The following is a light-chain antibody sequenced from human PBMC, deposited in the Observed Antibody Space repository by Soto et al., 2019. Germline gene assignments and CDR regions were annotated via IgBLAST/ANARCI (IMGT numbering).Light chain of an antibody. J-gene: IGLJ2*01. CDR1: SSDVGGYNY. CDR2: EVT. CDR3: NSYTRSSTVV. Sequence: QSVLTQPASVSGSPGQSITISCTGTSSDVGGYNYVSWYQQYPGKAPKLIIYEVTNRPSGVSNRFSGSKSGNTASLTISGLQGEDEADYYCNSYTRSSTVVFGGGTKLTVL. V-gene: IGLV2-14*01.